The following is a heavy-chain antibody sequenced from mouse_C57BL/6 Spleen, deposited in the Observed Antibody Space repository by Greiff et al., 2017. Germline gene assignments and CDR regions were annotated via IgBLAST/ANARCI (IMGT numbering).Heavy chain of an antibody. CDR3: TRGDIYYGSNYAMDY. V-gene: IGHV5-9-1*02. D-gene: IGHD1-1*01. J-gene: IGHJ4*01. CDR2: ISSGGDYI. Sequence: EVQGVESGEGLVKPGGSLKLSCAASGFTFSSYAMSWVRQTPEKRLEWVAYISSGGDYIYYADTVKGRFTISRDNARNTLYLQMSSLKSEDTAMYYCTRGDIYYGSNYAMDYWGQGTSVTVSS. CDR1: GFTFSSYA.